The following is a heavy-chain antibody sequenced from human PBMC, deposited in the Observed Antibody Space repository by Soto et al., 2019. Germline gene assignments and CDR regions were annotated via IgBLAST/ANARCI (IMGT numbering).Heavy chain of an antibody. CDR1: GYTFTSYY. Sequence: ASAKVSCKASGYTFTSYYMHWVRQAPGQGLEWMGIINPSGGSTSYAQKFQGRVTMTRDTSTSTVYMELSSLRSEDTAVYYCARDLSTYYDFWSGYSSPNWFDPWGQGTLVTVSS. D-gene: IGHD3-3*01. CDR3: ARDLSTYYDFWSGYSSPNWFDP. J-gene: IGHJ5*02. V-gene: IGHV1-46*01. CDR2: INPSGGST.